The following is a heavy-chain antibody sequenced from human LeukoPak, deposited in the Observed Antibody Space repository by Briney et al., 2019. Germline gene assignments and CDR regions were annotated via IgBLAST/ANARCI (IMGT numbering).Heavy chain of an antibody. CDR1: GFTFNRCW. Sequence: GGSLRLSCVVSGFTFNRCWMNWVRQTPGKGLEWVAHINPDGRDTYYVDSVKGRFTISSDNAQNSMYLQMNSLRVEDTAVYYCTSWGDTTAEYFQRWGQGTLVTVSS. V-gene: IGHV3-7*01. D-gene: IGHD2-21*02. J-gene: IGHJ1*01. CDR2: INPDGRDT. CDR3: TSWGDTTAEYFQR.